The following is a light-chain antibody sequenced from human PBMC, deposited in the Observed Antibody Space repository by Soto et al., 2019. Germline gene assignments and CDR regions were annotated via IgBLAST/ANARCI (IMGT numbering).Light chain of an antibody. CDR1: QSISTY. Sequence: DIQMTQSPSSLSASVGDRVTITCRASQSISTYLNWYQEKPGKAPKVLIYAASNMQSGVPSRISGSGSGTDFNLTISSLQPEDFATYYCQQSYSTPLTFGGGTRVEIK. CDR2: AAS. CDR3: QQSYSTPLT. J-gene: IGKJ4*01. V-gene: IGKV1-39*01.